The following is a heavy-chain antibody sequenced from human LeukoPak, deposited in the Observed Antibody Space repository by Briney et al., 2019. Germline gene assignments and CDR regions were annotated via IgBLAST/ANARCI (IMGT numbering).Heavy chain of an antibody. CDR2: ISAYNGNT. Sequence: GASVKVSCKASGYTSTSYGISWVRQAPGQGLEWMGWISAYNGNTNYAQKLQGRVTMTTDTSTSTAYMELRSLRSDDTAVYYCARDNDYYDSSGYPPDYWGQGTLVTVSS. D-gene: IGHD3-22*01. J-gene: IGHJ4*02. CDR1: GYTSTSYG. CDR3: ARDNDYYDSSGYPPDY. V-gene: IGHV1-18*01.